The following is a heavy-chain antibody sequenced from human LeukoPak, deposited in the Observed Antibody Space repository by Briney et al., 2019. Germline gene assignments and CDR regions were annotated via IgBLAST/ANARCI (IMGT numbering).Heavy chain of an antibody. V-gene: IGHV4-4*09. CDR3: ARQRSSYDSSGYYLPNFDY. CDR2: IYTRGST. J-gene: IGHJ4*02. CDR1: GGSISSYY. Sequence: SETLSLPCTVSGGSISSYYWRCLRQPPGKGLEWIGYIYTRGSTNYNPSLKSRVTIPVDTSKDQSSLKMSSVTAADPAGDYRARQRSSYDSSGYYLPNFDYWGQGPLVTVSS. D-gene: IGHD3-22*01.